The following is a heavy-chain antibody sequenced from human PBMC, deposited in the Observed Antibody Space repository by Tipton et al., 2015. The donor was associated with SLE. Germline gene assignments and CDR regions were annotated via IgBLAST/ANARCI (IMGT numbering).Heavy chain of an antibody. Sequence: TLSLTCAVYGGSFSGYYWSWIRQPPGKGLEWIGNIYYSGSTYYNPSLKIRLTISVDTSKNQFSLKLSSVTAADTAVYYCASGSPSDYWGQGTLVTVSS. CDR1: GGSFSGYY. V-gene: IGHV4-34*01. CDR2: IYYSGST. CDR3: ASGSPSDY. J-gene: IGHJ4*02.